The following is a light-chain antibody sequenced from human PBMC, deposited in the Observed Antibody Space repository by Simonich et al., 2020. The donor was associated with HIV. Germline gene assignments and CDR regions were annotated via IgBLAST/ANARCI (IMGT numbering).Light chain of an antibody. J-gene: IGKJ4*01. V-gene: IGKV3-15*01. CDR1: QSVSSN. Sequence: EIVMTQSPATLSVSPGERATLSCRASQSVSSNLAWYEQKPGQAPRLLIYGASTRATGIPARFSGSGSGTEFTLTISRLEPEDFAVYYCQQRSNWPLTFGGGTKVEIK. CDR3: QQRSNWPLT. CDR2: GAS.